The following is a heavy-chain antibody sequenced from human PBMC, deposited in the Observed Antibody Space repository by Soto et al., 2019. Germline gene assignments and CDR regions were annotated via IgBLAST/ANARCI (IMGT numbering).Heavy chain of an antibody. J-gene: IGHJ6*02. CDR1: GGTFSSYA. D-gene: IGHD6-19*01. V-gene: IGHV1-69*06. CDR3: ARDGYSSGWYVSGYYYYYGMDV. CDR2: IIPIFGTA. Sequence: SVKVSCKASGGTFSSYAISWVRQAPGQGLEWMGGIIPIFGTANYAQKFQGRVTITADKSTSTAYMELSSLRSEDTAVYYCARDGYSSGWYVSGYYYYYGMDVGGHGTKV.